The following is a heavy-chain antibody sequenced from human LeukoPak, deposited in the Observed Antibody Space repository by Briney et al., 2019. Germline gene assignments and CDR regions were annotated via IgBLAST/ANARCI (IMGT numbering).Heavy chain of an antibody. J-gene: IGHJ5*02. CDR3: ARNRYYYGSGNYGVPNWFDP. CDR2: IYYSGST. CDR1: GGSISSNSYY. V-gene: IGHV4-39*01. Sequence: SGTLSLTCTVSGGSISSNSYYWGWIRQPPGKGLKWIGSIYYSGSTYYNPSLKSRVTISVDTSKNQFSLKLNSVTAADTAVYYCARNRYYYGSGNYGVPNWFDPWGQGTLVTVSS. D-gene: IGHD3-10*01.